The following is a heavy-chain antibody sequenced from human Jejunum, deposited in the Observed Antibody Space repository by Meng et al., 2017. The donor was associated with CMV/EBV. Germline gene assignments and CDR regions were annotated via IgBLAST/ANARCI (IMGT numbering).Heavy chain of an antibody. CDR2: IDSDESNT. CDR1: SRYW. Sequence: SRYWMHWVRQATGKGLVWVARIDSDESNTSDESKTRYADSVKGRFTISRDNAKNTLYLQMNSLRADDTAVYYCARSTPSQTDYWGWGQGTLVTVSS. V-gene: IGHV3-74*01. CDR3: ARSTPSQTDYWG. J-gene: IGHJ4*02. D-gene: IGHD7-27*01.